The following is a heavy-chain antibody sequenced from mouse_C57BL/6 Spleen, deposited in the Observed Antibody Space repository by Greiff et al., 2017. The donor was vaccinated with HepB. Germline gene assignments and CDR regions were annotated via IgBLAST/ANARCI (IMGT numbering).Heavy chain of an antibody. D-gene: IGHD2-5*01. CDR2: IYPGDGDT. J-gene: IGHJ3*01. V-gene: IGHV1-82*01. CDR3: ATAYYSNPFAY. Sequence: VQLQESGPELVKPGASVKISCKASGYAFSSSWMNWVKQRPGKGLEWIGRIYPGDGDTNYNGKFKGKATLTADKSSSTAYMQLSSLTSEDSAVYFCATAYYSNPFAYWGQGTLGTVSA. CDR1: GYAFSSSW.